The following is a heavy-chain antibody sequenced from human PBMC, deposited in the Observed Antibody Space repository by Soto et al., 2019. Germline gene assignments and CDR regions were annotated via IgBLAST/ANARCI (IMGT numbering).Heavy chain of an antibody. V-gene: IGHV3-30*18. CDR2: ISYDGYLK. J-gene: IGHJ6*01. Sequence: VGSLRLSCAASGFTFSTSGMQWVCQAPGKGLEWVAVISYDGYLKYYVDAVKGRFTVARDNSKNTLLLEMNSLRVEDTAVYFYAKDFKVSGGDYGTLSYYYG. CDR1: GFTFSTSG. CDR3: AKDFKVSGGDYGTLSYYYG. D-gene: IGHD3-10*01.